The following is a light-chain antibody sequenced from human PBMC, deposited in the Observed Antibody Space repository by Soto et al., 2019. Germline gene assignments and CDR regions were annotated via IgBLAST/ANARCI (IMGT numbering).Light chain of an antibody. Sequence: EIVLTQSPGTLSLSPGERATLSCRASQSVSSYYLAWYQQKPGQAPRLLIYAASSRATGIPDRFSGGGSGTDFTLTISRLEPEDFATYYCQQSYSTPQGFGGGTKVEIK. CDR3: QQSYSTPQG. V-gene: IGKV3-20*01. J-gene: IGKJ4*01. CDR1: QSVSSYY. CDR2: AAS.